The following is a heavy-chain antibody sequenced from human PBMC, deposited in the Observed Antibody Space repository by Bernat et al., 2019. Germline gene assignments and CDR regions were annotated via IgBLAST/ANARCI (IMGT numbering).Heavy chain of an antibody. J-gene: IGHJ4*02. V-gene: IGHV3-30*19. CDR2: ASNDGTNK. CDR1: GFTIRSFG. Sequence: QVQLVASGGGVVRPGTSLRLSCVGSGFTIRSFGIHWVRQAPGKGLEWVTLASNDGTNKPYADSVRGRFTTSRDNSKNTVYLHMNSLRVDDTAIYYCARDGTAWCPDFWGLGTLVTVAP. CDR3: ARDGTAWCPDF. D-gene: IGHD2-21*02.